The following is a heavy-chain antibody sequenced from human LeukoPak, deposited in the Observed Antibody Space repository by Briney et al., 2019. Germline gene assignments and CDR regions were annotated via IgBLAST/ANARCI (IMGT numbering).Heavy chain of an antibody. V-gene: IGHV3-33*06. Sequence: PGRSLRLSCAASGFTFSSYGMHWARQAPGKGLEWVAVIWYDGSNKYYADSVKGRFTISRDNSKNTLYLQMNSLRAEDTAVYYCAKDGPAAAGSTWNYYYYYYMDVWGKGTTVTVSS. CDR3: AKDGPAAAGSTWNYYYYYYMDV. CDR1: GFTFSSYG. CDR2: IWYDGSNK. J-gene: IGHJ6*03. D-gene: IGHD6-13*01.